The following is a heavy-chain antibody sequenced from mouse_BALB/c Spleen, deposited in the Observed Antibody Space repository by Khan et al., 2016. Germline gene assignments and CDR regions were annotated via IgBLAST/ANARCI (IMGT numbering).Heavy chain of an antibody. CDR2: ISSGGTT. Sequence: EVELVESGGGLVKPGGSLYLSCAASGFTFSSHAMSWVRQTPGKRLEWVASISSGGTTFYPASLKGRFTICRDNARNILFLQMSSLRSEDTAMKYCVRGVIMVVDYLDYWGQGTTLTVSS. V-gene: IGHV5-6-5*01. CDR3: VRGVIMVVDYLDY. J-gene: IGHJ2*01. CDR1: GFTFSSHA. D-gene: IGHD1-1*01.